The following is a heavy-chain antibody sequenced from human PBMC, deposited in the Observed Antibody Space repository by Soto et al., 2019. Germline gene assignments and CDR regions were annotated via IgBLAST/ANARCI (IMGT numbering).Heavy chain of an antibody. CDR1: GFTFSSYA. J-gene: IGHJ6*02. Sequence: QSGGSLRLSCAASGFTFSSYAMHWVRQAPGKGLEWVAVISYDGSNKYYADSVKGRFTISRDNSKNTLYLQMNSLRAEDTAVYYCARDGPTVLRFLFGNYYYGMDVWGQGTTVTVSS. CDR2: ISYDGSNK. V-gene: IGHV3-30-3*01. CDR3: ARDGPTVLRFLFGNYYYGMDV. D-gene: IGHD3-3*01.